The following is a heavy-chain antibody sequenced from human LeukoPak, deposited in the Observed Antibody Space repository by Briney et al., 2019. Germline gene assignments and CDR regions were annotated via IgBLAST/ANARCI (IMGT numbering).Heavy chain of an antibody. V-gene: IGHV4-34*01. Sequence: SETLSLTCAVYGGSFSGYYWSWIRQPPGKGLEWIGEINHSGSTTYNPSLKSRVTISVDTSKNQFSLKLSSVTAADTAVYYCARPYSSSMYYFDYWGQGTLVTVSS. CDR3: ARPYSSSMYYFDY. J-gene: IGHJ4*02. D-gene: IGHD6-6*01. CDR2: INHSGST. CDR1: GGSFSGYY.